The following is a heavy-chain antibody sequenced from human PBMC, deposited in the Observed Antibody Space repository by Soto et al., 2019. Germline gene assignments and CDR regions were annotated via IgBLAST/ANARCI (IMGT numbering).Heavy chain of an antibody. V-gene: IGHV1-18*01. CDR3: ARGRYGDY. CDR1: GYGFTTYG. CDR2: ISAHNGNT. D-gene: IGHD1-1*01. J-gene: IGHJ4*02. Sequence: QVHLVQSGAEVKKPGASVKVSCKGSGYGFTTYGITWVRQAPGQGLEWMAWISAHNGNTNYAQKLQGRVTVTRDTSTSTAYMALMSLRSDDTAVYYCARGRYGDYWGQGALVTVSS.